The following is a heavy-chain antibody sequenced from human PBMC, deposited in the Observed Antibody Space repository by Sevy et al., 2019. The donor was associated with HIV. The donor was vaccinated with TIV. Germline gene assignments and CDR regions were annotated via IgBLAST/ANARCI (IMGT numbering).Heavy chain of an antibody. D-gene: IGHD3-3*01. Sequence: GGSLRLSCAASGFTFSSYGMHWVRQAPGKGLEWVAVISYDGSNKYYADSVKGRFTISRDNSKNTLYLQMNGLRAEDTAVYYCANSPPPRFLESILYYYGMDVWGQGTTVTVSS. J-gene: IGHJ6*02. CDR1: GFTFSSYG. CDR3: ANSPPPRFLESILYYYGMDV. CDR2: ISYDGSNK. V-gene: IGHV3-30*18.